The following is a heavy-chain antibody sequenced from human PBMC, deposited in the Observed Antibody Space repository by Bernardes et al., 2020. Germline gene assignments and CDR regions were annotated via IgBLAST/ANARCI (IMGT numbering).Heavy chain of an antibody. D-gene: IGHD2-2*01. Sequence: ASVKVSCKASGYTFTSYAMQWVRQAPGQGLEWMGWINTNTGNPTYPQGFTGRFVFSLDTSVSPAYLQISSLKAEDTAGYYCARVSCSSTSCPPYYYYGMDVWGKGTTVTVSS. CDR3: ARVSCSSTSCPPYYYYGMDV. CDR1: GYTFTSYA. CDR2: INTNTGNP. V-gene: IGHV7-4-1*02. J-gene: IGHJ6*04.